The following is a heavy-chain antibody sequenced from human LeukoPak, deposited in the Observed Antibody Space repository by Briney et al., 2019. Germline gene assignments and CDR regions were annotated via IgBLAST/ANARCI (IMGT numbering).Heavy chain of an antibody. Sequence: PSETLSLTCTVSGGSISSSSPYWSWIRHPPGKGLEWIASINYSGSTYYNASLKGRVTISVDTSKNQFSLKVSSVTAADTAVYYCARVQSGIAEAFDYWGQGTLVTVSS. CDR1: GGSISSSSPY. CDR3: ARVQSGIAEAFDY. CDR2: INYSGST. D-gene: IGHD6-13*01. V-gene: IGHV4-39*01. J-gene: IGHJ4*02.